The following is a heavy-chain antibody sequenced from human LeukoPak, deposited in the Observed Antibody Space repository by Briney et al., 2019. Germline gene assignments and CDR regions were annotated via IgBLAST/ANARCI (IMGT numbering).Heavy chain of an antibody. CDR3: ARDFVSRSYYFDY. D-gene: IGHD1-26*01. CDR2: ISAYNGNT. Sequence: ASVTVSCKASGYTFTGYYMHWVRQAPGQGLEWMGWISAYNGNTNYAQKLQGRVTMTTDTSTSTAYMELRSLRSDDTAVYYCARDFVSRSYYFDYWGQGTLVTVSS. J-gene: IGHJ4*02. V-gene: IGHV1-18*04. CDR1: GYTFTGYY.